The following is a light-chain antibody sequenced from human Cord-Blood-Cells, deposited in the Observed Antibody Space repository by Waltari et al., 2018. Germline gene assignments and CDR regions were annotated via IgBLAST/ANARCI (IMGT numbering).Light chain of an antibody. CDR1: QSVSSY. J-gene: IGKJ3*01. V-gene: IGKV3-11*01. CDR3: QQRSEFT. Sequence: EIVLTQSPATLSLSPGERATLSCRARQSVSSYLAWYQHKPGQAPRLLIYDASNRATGIPARFSGSGSETDFTLTISSLEPEDFAVYYCQQRSEFTFGPGTKVDIK. CDR2: DAS.